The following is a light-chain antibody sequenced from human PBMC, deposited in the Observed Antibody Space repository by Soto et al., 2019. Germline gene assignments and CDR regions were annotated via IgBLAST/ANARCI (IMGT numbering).Light chain of an antibody. V-gene: IGKV1-39*01. Sequence: IQMTQSPSSLSASVGDRVTITCRASQRVTSYLIWYQQKPGKAPKLLISTASTLQRGVPSRFSGSGSGTDFTLTITTLQPGDFATYFCQQSYSTPYTFGQGTKLEIK. CDR2: TAS. CDR3: QQSYSTPYT. J-gene: IGKJ2*01. CDR1: QRVTSY.